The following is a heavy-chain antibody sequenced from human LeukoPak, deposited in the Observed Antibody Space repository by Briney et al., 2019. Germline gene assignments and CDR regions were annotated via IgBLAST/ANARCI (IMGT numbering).Heavy chain of an antibody. CDR1: GGSIISYY. J-gene: IGHJ4*02. D-gene: IGHD3-10*01. Sequence: PSETLSLTCTVSGGSIISYYWSWTRQSPGKGLEWIGYIYYSGSTNYNPSLKSRVTISVDTSKNQFSLKLSSVSAADTAVYYCARSRYSSGTYYFDYWGQGTLVTVSS. CDR2: IYYSGST. CDR3: ARSRYSSGTYYFDY. V-gene: IGHV4-59*08.